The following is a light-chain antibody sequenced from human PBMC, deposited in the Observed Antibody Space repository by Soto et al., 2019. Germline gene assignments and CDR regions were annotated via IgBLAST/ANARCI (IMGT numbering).Light chain of an antibody. V-gene: IGLV2-8*01. CDR3: SSYAGSYTV. J-gene: IGLJ2*01. CDR2: EVS. Sequence: QSALTQPPSASGSPGQSVTISCTGTSSDVGGYNYVSWYQQHPGKAPKLMIYEVSKRPSGVPDRFSGSKSGNTASLTVSGLQDEDEADYYCSSYAGSYTVFGGGTKLTVL. CDR1: SSDVGGYNY.